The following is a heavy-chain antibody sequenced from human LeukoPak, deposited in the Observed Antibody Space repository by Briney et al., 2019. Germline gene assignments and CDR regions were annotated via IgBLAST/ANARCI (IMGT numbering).Heavy chain of an antibody. CDR1: GFTFSSYG. D-gene: IGHD1-26*01. V-gene: IGHV3-30*02. Sequence: GGSLRLSCAASGFTFSSYGMHWVRQAPGKGLEWVAFIRYDGSNKYYADSVKGRFTISRDNSKNTLYLQMNSLRAEDTAVYYCAEFPTRFDDSDDAFDIWGQGTMVTVSS. CDR3: AEFPTRFDDSDDAFDI. J-gene: IGHJ3*02. CDR2: IRYDGSNK.